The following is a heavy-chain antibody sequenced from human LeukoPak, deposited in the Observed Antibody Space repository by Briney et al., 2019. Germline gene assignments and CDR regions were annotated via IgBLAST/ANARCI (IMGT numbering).Heavy chain of an antibody. CDR1: GGSLSGYY. CDR2: IYSSGCT. V-gene: IGHV4-59*10. CDR3: VLAPNSNWFDF. D-gene: IGHD2-8*01. J-gene: IGHJ5*01. Sequence: PSETLSLTWAVYGGSLSGYYWSWIRQPAGKGLEWIGRIYSSGCTNYNPTLKSRVTMSVDTSRQQFCLKLSSVTAADTAVYYCVLAPNSNWFDFWGQGTRVTVSS.